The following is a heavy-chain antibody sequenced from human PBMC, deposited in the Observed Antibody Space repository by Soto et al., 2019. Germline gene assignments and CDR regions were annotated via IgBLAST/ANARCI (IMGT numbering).Heavy chain of an antibody. CDR2: ISAAGDP. V-gene: IGHV3-13*05. Sequence: EVQLVESGGGLVQPGGSLRLSCEASGFTFRNYDMHWVRQGTGKGLEWVSGISAAGDPDYADSVEGRFTISRENAQNSFFLQMTSLRVGATAVYYCARTDRDFYGLDVWGHGTTVIVSS. CDR3: ARTDRDFYGLDV. CDR1: GFTFRNYD. J-gene: IGHJ6*02.